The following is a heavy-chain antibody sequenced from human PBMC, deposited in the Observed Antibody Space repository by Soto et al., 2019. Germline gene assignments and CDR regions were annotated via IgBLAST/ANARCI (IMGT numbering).Heavy chain of an antibody. CDR1: GFTFSSYA. D-gene: IGHD2-15*01. V-gene: IGHV3-30-3*01. Sequence: QVQLVESGGGVVQPGRSLRLSCAASGFTFSSYAMHWVRQAPGKGLEWVAVISYDGSNKYYADSVKGRFTISRDNSKNTLYLQMNSLRAEDTAVYYCARGDADIVVVVAATWFDYYFDYWGQGTLVTVSS. CDR3: ARGDADIVVVVAATWFDYYFDY. CDR2: ISYDGSNK. J-gene: IGHJ4*02.